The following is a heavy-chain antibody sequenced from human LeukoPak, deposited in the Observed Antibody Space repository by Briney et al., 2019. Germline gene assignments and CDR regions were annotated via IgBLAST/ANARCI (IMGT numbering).Heavy chain of an antibody. V-gene: IGHV4-59*02. Sequence: SETLSLTCTVSGGSVSSYYWSWIRQPPGKGLEWIGYIYYSGSTNYNPSLKSRVTISVDTSKNQFSLKLSSVTAADTAVYYCARSFSGYDLAYYYYMDVWGKGTTVTVSS. J-gene: IGHJ6*03. CDR2: IYYSGST. CDR1: GGSVSSYY. D-gene: IGHD5-12*01. CDR3: ARSFSGYDLAYYYYMDV.